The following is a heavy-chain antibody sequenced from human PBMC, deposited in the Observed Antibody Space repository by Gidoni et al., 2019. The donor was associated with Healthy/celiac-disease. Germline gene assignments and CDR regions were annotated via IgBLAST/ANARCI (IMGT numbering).Heavy chain of an antibody. J-gene: IGHJ6*02. Sequence: EVQLVESGGGLVQPGGSLSLSCAASGFTFSSSEMNCVRQAPGKGLEWVSYISSSGSTVYYADTVKGRFTISRDNAKNSLYLQMNSLRAEDTAVYYCARRKPTVTDYYYYYGMDVWGQGTTVTVSS. CDR2: ISSSGSTV. CDR3: ARRKPTVTDYYYYYGMDV. CDR1: GFTFSSSE. D-gene: IGHD4-4*01. V-gene: IGHV3-48*03.